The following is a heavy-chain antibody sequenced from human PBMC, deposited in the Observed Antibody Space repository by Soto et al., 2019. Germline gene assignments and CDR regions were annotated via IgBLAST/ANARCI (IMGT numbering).Heavy chain of an antibody. J-gene: IGHJ3*01. CDR3: ATGALLWFGELNGVDAFDV. V-gene: IGHV3-48*01. CDR2: ISNNSSTI. Sequence: GGSLRLSCAPSGFTFSSYSMNWVRQAPGKGLEGVSYISNNSSTIYYTDSVKGRFTISRDNAKNSLYLQMNSLRAEDTAVYYCATGALLWFGELNGVDAFDVWGQGTMVTVSS. CDR1: GFTFSSYS. D-gene: IGHD3-10*01.